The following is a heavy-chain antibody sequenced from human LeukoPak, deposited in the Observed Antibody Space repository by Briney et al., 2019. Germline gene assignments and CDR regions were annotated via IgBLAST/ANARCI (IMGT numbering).Heavy chain of an antibody. CDR1: GGSISSYY. CDR3: ARHRYCSSTSCRRIYYYYYMDV. D-gene: IGHD2-2*01. CDR2: INHSGST. V-gene: IGHV4-34*01. Sequence: SETLSLTCTVSGGSISSYYWSWIRQPPGKGLEWIGEINHSGSTNYNPSLKSRVTISVDTSKNQFSLKLSSVTAADTAVYYCARHRYCSSTSCRRIYYYYYMDVWGKGTTVTVSS. J-gene: IGHJ6*03.